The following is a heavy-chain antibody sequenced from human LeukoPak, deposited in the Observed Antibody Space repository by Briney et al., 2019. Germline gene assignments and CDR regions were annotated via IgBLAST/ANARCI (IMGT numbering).Heavy chain of an antibody. J-gene: IGHJ4*02. Sequence: GGSLRLSCAASGFTFSSYGMHWVRQAPGKGLEGVAFIRYDGSNKYYADSVKGRFTISRDNSKNTLYLQMNSLRAEDTAVYYCAKALWKVPAASFDYWGQGTLVTVSS. CDR1: GFTFSSYG. CDR3: AKALWKVPAASFDY. V-gene: IGHV3-30*02. D-gene: IGHD2-2*01. CDR2: IRYDGSNK.